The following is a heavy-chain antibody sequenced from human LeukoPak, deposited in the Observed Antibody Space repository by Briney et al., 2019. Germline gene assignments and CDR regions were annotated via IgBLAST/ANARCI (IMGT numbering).Heavy chain of an antibody. CDR1: GFNFRSFW. J-gene: IGHJ4*02. Sequence: GSPKPSCTTFGFNFRSFWIDLVRQGPRKGVEWVANINQGGSEKYFVDSVKGRFTISRDNAKNSLYLQMSSLRAEDTAVYYCAKGPYDYSDYGASRYWGQGTLVTVSS. CDR2: INQGGSEK. V-gene: IGHV3-7*01. CDR3: AKGPYDYSDYGASRY. D-gene: IGHD4-11*01.